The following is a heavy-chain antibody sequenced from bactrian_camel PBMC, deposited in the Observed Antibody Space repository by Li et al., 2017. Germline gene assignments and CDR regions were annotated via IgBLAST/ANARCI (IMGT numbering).Heavy chain of an antibody. V-gene: IGHV3S10*01. J-gene: IGHJ4*01. CDR2: IESDGTT. D-gene: IGHD1*01. Sequence: QLVESGGGSVQTGGSLTLSCALSGYTSKTYCMGWFRQAPGRGREGVAAIESDGTTSLADSVKGRFTISQDKAKNILNLQMINLKPEDAGVYYCAAAAYLYCIGSESQGGERINWHYWGQGTQVTVS. CDR3: AAAAYLYCIGSESQGGERINWHY. CDR1: GYTSKTYC.